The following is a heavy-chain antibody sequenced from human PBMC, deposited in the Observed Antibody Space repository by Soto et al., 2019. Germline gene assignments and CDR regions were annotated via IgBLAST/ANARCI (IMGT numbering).Heavy chain of an antibody. Sequence: QVQLQESGPGLVKPSQTLSLTCTVSGGSISSGGYYWSWIRQHPGKGLEWIGYIYYSGSTYYNPSLKSRVTISVDTSKNQCSLKLSSVTAADTAVYYCARKHTAMFYGMDVWGQGTTVTVSS. CDR3: ARKHTAMFYGMDV. CDR1: GGSISSGGYY. J-gene: IGHJ6*02. CDR2: IYYSGST. D-gene: IGHD5-18*01. V-gene: IGHV4-31*03.